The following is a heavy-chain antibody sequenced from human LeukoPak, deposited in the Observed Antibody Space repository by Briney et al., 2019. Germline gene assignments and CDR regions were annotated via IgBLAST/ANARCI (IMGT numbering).Heavy chain of an antibody. CDR3: AMTTVAGTFDY. CDR2: IYSGGST. D-gene: IGHD6-19*01. V-gene: IGHV3-53*01. Sequence: GGSLRLSCAASGFTVSSNYMSWVRQAPGKGLEWVSVIYSGGSTYYADSVKGRLTISRDNSKNTLYLQMNSLRAEDTAVYYCAMTTVAGTFDYWGQGTLVTVSS. CDR1: GFTVSSNY. J-gene: IGHJ4*02.